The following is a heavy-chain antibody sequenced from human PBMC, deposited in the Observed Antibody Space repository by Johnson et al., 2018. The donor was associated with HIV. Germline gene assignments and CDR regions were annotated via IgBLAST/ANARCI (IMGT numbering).Heavy chain of an antibody. D-gene: IGHD2/OR15-2a*01. CDR3: ARLNIAFDI. V-gene: IGHV3-33*01. J-gene: IGHJ3*02. CDR2: IWYDGSNK. CDR1: GFTFSSYG. Sequence: QVQLVESGGGVVQPGRSLRLSCAASGFTFSSYGMHWVRQAPGKGLEWVAVIWYDGSNKYYVDSVKGRFTISRDNAKKSLYLQMNSLRVEDTAVYYCARLNIAFDIWGQGTMVTVSS.